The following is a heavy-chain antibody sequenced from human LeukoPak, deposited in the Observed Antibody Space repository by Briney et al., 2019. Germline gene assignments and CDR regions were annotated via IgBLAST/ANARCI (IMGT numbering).Heavy chain of an antibody. CDR1: AHSLSDLS. Sequence: ASVKVSCKFSAHSLSDLSIQWVRQAPGKGLEWVGGFHPDDETSMYAQNFRGRLTMNADMSTDTGYMELTSLGSEDTAIYFCATHYEYGAAFDIWGHGTLVIVSS. J-gene: IGHJ3*02. CDR3: ATHYEYGAAFDI. CDR2: FHPDDETS. D-gene: IGHD3-22*01. V-gene: IGHV1-24*01.